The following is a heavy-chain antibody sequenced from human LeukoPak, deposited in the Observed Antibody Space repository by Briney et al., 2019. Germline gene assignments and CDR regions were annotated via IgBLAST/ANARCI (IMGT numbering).Heavy chain of an antibody. D-gene: IGHD6-19*01. CDR2: MSSSSSYI. V-gene: IGHV3-21*01. CDR1: GFTFSSYS. J-gene: IGHJ4*02. Sequence: GGSLRLSCAASGFTFSSYSMNWVRQAPGKGLEWVSSMSSSSSYIYYADSVKGRFTISRDNAKNSLYLQMNSLRAEDTAVYYCARDRYSSGWYVDPYFDYWGQGTLVTVSS. CDR3: ARDRYSSGWYVDPYFDY.